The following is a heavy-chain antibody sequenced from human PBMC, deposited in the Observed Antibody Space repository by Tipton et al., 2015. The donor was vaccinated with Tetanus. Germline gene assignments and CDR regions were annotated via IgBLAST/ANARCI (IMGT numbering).Heavy chain of an antibody. V-gene: IGHV4-30-4*01. J-gene: IGHJ5*02. Sequence: TLSLTCTVSGGSISSGDYYWSWIRQPPGEGLEWIGYIYHSGTTYYNPSLKSRVTISVDTSKNQFSLRLNSVTAADTAMYYCVRSSPIRVADKWGVDWFDPWGQGTLVTVSS. CDR3: VRSSPIRVADKWGVDWFDP. CDR1: GGSISSGDYY. D-gene: IGHD6-19*01. CDR2: IYHSGTT.